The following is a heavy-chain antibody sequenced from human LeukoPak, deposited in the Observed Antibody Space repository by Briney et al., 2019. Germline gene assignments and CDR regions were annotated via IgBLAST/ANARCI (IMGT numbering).Heavy chain of an antibody. Sequence: ASVKVSCKASGYXFTTYYIHWVRQAPGQGLEWMGVINCSGGSTIYAQKFQGRVTMTRDTSTRTVYMELSSLRSENTAVYYCARESSVTAMDIGSYWGQGTLVTVSS. V-gene: IGHV1-46*01. CDR3: ARESSVTAMDIGSY. D-gene: IGHD2-2*03. J-gene: IGHJ4*02. CDR2: INCSGGST. CDR1: GYXFTTYY.